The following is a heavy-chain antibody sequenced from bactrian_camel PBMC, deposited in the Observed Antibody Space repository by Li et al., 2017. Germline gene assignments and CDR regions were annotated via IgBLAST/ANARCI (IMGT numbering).Heavy chain of an antibody. CDR2: LRTSGST. D-gene: IGHD1*01. CDR1: AYTSGGFD. Sequence: HVQLVESGGGSVQAGGSLRLSCAAAAYTSGGFDVAWYRRADGHECELVSILRTSGSTYYLASVRGRFIISRNSAQKTVTLQMNSLKPEDTTMYYCAASYGVCSLHRWTLTNDYNFWAQGTQVTVS. J-gene: IGHJ4*01. CDR3: AASYGVCSLHRWTLTNDYNF. V-gene: IGHV3S55*01.